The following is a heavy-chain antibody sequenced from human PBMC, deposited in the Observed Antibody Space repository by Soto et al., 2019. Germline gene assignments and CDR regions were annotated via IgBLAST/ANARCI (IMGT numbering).Heavy chain of an antibody. Sequence: VQLVESGGGLVQPGGSLRLSCAASGFTFSSYWMHWVRQAPGKGLVWVSRINSDGSSTSYADSVKGRFTISRDNAKNTLYLQMNSLRAEDTAVYYCATLDGDYLYYYYMDVWGKGTTVTVSS. CDR1: GFTFSSYW. D-gene: IGHD4-17*01. CDR3: ATLDGDYLYYYYMDV. V-gene: IGHV3-74*01. CDR2: INSDGSST. J-gene: IGHJ6*03.